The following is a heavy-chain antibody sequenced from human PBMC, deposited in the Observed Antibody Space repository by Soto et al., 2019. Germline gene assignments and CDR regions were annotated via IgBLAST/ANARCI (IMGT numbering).Heavy chain of an antibody. J-gene: IGHJ4*02. Sequence: ASVTVSCKACVYTFTSYAMHLVRQAPGQRLEWMGWINAGNGNTKYSQKFQGRVTITRDTSASTAYMELSSLRSEDTAVYYCARENLPGNFYYWGQGTLVTVSS. V-gene: IGHV1-3*01. CDR3: ARENLPGNFYY. CDR1: VYTFTSYA. D-gene: IGHD3-10*01. CDR2: INAGNGNT.